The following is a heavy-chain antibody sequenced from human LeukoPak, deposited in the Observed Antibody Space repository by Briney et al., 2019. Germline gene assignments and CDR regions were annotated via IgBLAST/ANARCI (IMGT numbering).Heavy chain of an antibody. CDR3: AKDLGVAVAGIGIDY. Sequence: GGSLRLSCAESGFTFSNYAMSWVRQAPGKGLEWVSAISGSGGSAYYADSVKGRFTTSRDNSKNTLYLQMNSLRAEDTAVYYCAKDLGVAVAGIGIDYWGQGTLVTVSS. D-gene: IGHD6-19*01. CDR2: ISGSGGSA. V-gene: IGHV3-23*01. J-gene: IGHJ4*02. CDR1: GFTFSNYA.